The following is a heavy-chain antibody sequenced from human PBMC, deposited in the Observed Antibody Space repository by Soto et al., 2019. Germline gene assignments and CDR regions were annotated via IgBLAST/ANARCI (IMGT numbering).Heavy chain of an antibody. Sequence: QVQLVQSGAEVKKPGAAVKVSCKASGYTITDYYIHWVRQAPGQGIEWMGWSNPHSGDITYAQRFQVRVTITRDTSISTAYMELSRLRSDDTAVYYGARGWGDTPDYWGQGTRVTVSS. J-gene: IGHJ4*02. CDR2: SNPHSGDI. D-gene: IGHD3-10*01. V-gene: IGHV1-2*02. CDR3: ARGWGDTPDY. CDR1: GYTITDYY.